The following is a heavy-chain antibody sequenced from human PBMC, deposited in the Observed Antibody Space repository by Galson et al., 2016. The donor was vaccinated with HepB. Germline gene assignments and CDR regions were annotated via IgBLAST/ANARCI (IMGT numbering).Heavy chain of an antibody. D-gene: IGHD5-12*01. Sequence: PALVKPTQTLTLTCTFSGFSLTTTGVGVGWIRQPPGKALEWLALLSGNDDERYSPSLRSRLTITKDPSKNQVVLTMTNMDPVDTATYYCAHNRGQTYSGYDYYLDYWGQGTLVTVSS. J-gene: IGHJ4*02. CDR1: GFSLTTTGVG. V-gene: IGHV2-5*01. CDR3: AHNRGQTYSGYDYYLDY. CDR2: LSGNDDE.